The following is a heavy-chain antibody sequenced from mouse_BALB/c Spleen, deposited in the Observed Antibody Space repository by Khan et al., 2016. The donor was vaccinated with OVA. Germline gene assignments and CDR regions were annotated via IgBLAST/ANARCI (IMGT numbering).Heavy chain of an antibody. Sequence: EVQLQESGPGLVKPSQSLSLTCTVTDYSITSDYAWNWIRQFPGNKLEWMGYINYSGRTSYSPSLKSRISITRDTSTNPFFLQLNSVTTEDTATYFCARGRAYWGQGTLVTVSA. D-gene: IGHD3-3*01. V-gene: IGHV3-2*02. CDR2: INYSGRT. CDR3: ARGRAY. CDR1: DYSITSDYA. J-gene: IGHJ3*01.